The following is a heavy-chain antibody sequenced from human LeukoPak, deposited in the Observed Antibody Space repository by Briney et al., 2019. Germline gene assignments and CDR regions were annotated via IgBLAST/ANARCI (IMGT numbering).Heavy chain of an antibody. Sequence: SETLSLTCTVSGGSISSSSYYWGWIHQPPGKGLEWIASIYYSGSTYYNPSLKSRVTISIDTSKNQFSLKLSSVTAADTAVYYCARDGTSGRALDYWGQGTLVTVSS. J-gene: IGHJ4*02. V-gene: IGHV4-39*02. CDR3: ARDGTSGRALDY. CDR2: IYYSGST. CDR1: GGSISSSSYY. D-gene: IGHD1-26*01.